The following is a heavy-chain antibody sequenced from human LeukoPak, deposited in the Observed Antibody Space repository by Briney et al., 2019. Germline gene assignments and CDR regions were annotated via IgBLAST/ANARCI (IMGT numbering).Heavy chain of an antibody. Sequence: PGRSLRLSCAASGFTFSDHFLDWVRQAPGKGLEWVAVISHEGSSKYYADSVKGRFTISRDNSKNMVYLQMNSLRAEDTAIYYCAIPVVTAIQPFDYWGQGTLVTVSS. CDR3: AIPVVTAIQPFDY. CDR2: ISHEGSSK. CDR1: GFTFSDHF. V-gene: IGHV3-30*03. J-gene: IGHJ4*02. D-gene: IGHD2-21*02.